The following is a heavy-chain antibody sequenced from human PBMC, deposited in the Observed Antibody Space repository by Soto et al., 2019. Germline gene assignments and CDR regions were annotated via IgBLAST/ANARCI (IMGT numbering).Heavy chain of an antibody. V-gene: IGHV1-3*01. CDR2: INAGNGNT. Sequence: ASVKVSCKASGYTFTSYAMHWVRQAPGQRLEWMGWINAGNGNTKYSQKFQDRVTITRDTSASTAYMELSSLRSEDTAVYYCAKDYYDSSGYYPPALLFDYWGQGTLVTVSS. CDR3: AKDYYDSSGYYPPALLFDY. D-gene: IGHD3-22*01. J-gene: IGHJ4*02. CDR1: GYTFTSYA.